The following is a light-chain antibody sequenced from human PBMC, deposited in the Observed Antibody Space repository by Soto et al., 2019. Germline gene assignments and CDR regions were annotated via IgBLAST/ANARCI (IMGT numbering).Light chain of an antibody. J-gene: IGKJ1*01. CDR2: GAS. Sequence: TQSPATLAVTKRSKATLSCRDSRSVSRRYLEWYKQKPGQAPRLLIYGASSRVIGIPGRYTGRGCGPGFPVAMIRLEPFDFVVYFCDHSRRQRWTLDQGTKVDIK. CDR1: RSVSRRY. V-gene: IGKV3-20*02. CDR3: DHSRRQRWT.